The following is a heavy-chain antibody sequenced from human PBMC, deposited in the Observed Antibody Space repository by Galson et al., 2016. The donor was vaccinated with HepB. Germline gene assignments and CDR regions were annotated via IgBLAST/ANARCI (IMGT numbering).Heavy chain of an antibody. CDR2: IWSDGSNK. CDR3: AKDLWVRQQLAYYFDY. CDR1: GFTFSSYG. V-gene: IGHV3-33*06. Sequence: SLRLSCAGSGFTFSSYGMHWVRQAPGKGLEWVAVIWSDGSNKNYADSVKGRFTISRDNSKNTLYLRMNSLRAEDTAVYYCAKDLWVRQQLAYYFDYWGQGTLVTVSS. D-gene: IGHD6-13*01. J-gene: IGHJ4*02.